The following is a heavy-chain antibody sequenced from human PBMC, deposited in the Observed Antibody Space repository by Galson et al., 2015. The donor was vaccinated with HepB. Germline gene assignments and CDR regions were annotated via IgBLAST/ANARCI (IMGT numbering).Heavy chain of an antibody. Sequence: SLRLSCAASGFTFSSYWMSWVRQAPGKGLEWVANIKQDGSEKYYVDSVKGRFTISRDNAKNSLYLQMNSLRAEDTAVYYCASYYIMITFGGTFDYWGQGTLVTVSS. CDR3: ASYYIMITFGGTFDY. CDR2: IKQDGSEK. CDR1: GFTFSSYW. J-gene: IGHJ4*02. V-gene: IGHV3-7*01. D-gene: IGHD3-16*01.